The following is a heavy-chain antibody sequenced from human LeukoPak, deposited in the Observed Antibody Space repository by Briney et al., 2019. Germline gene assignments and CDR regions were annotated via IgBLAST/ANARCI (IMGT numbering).Heavy chain of an antibody. Sequence: SETLSLTCTVSGGSISSGSDYWSWIRQPAGKGLEWIGRIYTSGSTNYNPSPKSRVTISVDTSKTQFSLKLSSVTAADTAVYYCVREIWSSGWYDWFDPWGQGTLVTVSS. V-gene: IGHV4-61*02. J-gene: IGHJ5*02. CDR1: GGSISSGSDY. D-gene: IGHD6-19*01. CDR2: IYTSGST. CDR3: VREIWSSGWYDWFDP.